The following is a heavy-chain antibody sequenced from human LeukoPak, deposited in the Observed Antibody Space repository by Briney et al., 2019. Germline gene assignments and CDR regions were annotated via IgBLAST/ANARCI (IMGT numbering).Heavy chain of an antibody. V-gene: IGHV4-39*07. Sequence: SETLSLTCTVSGGSISSSSYYWGWIRQPPGKGLEWIGSIYYSGSTYYNPSLKSRVTISVDTSKNQFSLKLSSVTAADTAVYYCAREASITVTTATNSRGYYYMDVWGKGTTVTVSS. D-gene: IGHD4-11*01. J-gene: IGHJ6*03. CDR2: IYYSGST. CDR1: GGSISSSSYY. CDR3: AREASITVTTATNSRGYYYMDV.